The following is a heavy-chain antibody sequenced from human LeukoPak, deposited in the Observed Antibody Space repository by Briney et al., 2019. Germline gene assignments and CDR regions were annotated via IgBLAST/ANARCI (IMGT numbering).Heavy chain of an antibody. V-gene: IGHV1-69*05. Sequence: SVKVSCKASGGTFSSYAIRWVRQAPGQGLEWMGGIIPIFGTANYAQKFQGRVTITTDESTSTAYMELSSLRSEDTAVYYCARFLYYDRTGYGFDYWGQGTLVTVSS. CDR1: GGTFSSYA. J-gene: IGHJ4*02. CDR3: ARFLYYDRTGYGFDY. CDR2: IIPIFGTA. D-gene: IGHD3-22*01.